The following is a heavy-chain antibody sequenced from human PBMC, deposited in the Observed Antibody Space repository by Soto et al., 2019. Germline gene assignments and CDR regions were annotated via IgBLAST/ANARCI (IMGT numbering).Heavy chain of an antibody. CDR2: IYYSGST. D-gene: IGHD2-2*01. V-gene: IGHV4-31*03. Sequence: SDTLYLTCTVSGGSISSVGYYWSWIRQNPGKGLEWIGYIYYSGSTYYNPSLKSRVTISVDTSKNQFSLKLSSVTAADTAVYYCARGSLNIVVVPAANEFGYWGQGTLVTVSS. CDR1: GGSISSVGYY. J-gene: IGHJ4*02. CDR3: ARGSLNIVVVPAANEFGY.